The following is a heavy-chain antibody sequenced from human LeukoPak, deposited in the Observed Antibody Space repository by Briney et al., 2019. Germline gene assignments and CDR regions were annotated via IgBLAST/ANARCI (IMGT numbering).Heavy chain of an antibody. CDR3: ARGTELYFDY. CDR2: IYYSGST. CDR1: GVSISSYY. J-gene: IGHJ4*02. Sequence: SETLSLTRTVSGVSISSYYWSWIRQPPGKGLEWIGYIYYSGSTNYNPSLKSRVTISVDTSKNQFSLKLSSVTAADTAVYYCARGTELYFDYWGQGTLVTVSS. V-gene: IGHV4-59*01. D-gene: IGHD1-14*01.